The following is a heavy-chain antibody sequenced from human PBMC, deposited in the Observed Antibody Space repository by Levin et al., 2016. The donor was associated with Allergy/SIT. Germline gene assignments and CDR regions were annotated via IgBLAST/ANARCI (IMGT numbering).Heavy chain of an antibody. Sequence: SETLSLTCTVSGGSVSSGSYYWSWIRQPPGKGLEWIGYIYYSGSTNYNPSLKSRVTISVDTSKNQFSLKLSSVTAADTAVYYCARAPNWGSSRAYYMDVWGKGTTVTVSS. CDR1: GGSVSSGSYY. V-gene: IGHV4-61*01. D-gene: IGHD7-27*01. J-gene: IGHJ6*03. CDR3: ARAPNWGSSRAYYMDV. CDR2: IYYSGST.